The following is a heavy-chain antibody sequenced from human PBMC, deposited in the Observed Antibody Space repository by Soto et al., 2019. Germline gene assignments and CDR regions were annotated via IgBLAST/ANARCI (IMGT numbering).Heavy chain of an antibody. CDR1: GGTFSSYA. V-gene: IGHV1-69*13. D-gene: IGHD2-2*03. CDR2: IIPIFGTA. Sequence: SVKVSCKASGGTFSSYAISWVRQAPGQGLEWMGGIIPIFGTANYAQKFQGRVTITADESTSTAYMELSSLRSEDTAVYYCARDLDIVLVPAANAPYYYGMDVWGQGTTGTVSS. J-gene: IGHJ6*02. CDR3: ARDLDIVLVPAANAPYYYGMDV.